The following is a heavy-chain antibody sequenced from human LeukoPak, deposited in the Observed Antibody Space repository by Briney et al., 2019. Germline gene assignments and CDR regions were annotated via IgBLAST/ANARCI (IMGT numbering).Heavy chain of an antibody. D-gene: IGHD2-15*01. J-gene: IGHJ4*02. V-gene: IGHV4-34*01. CDR3: ARTNIAVVFGY. Sequence: SETLSLTCAVYGGSFSGYYWSWIRQPPGKGLEWIGEINHSGSTNYNPSLKSRVTISVDTSKNQFSLKLSSVTAADTAVYYRARTNIAVVFGYWGQGTLVTVSS. CDR2: INHSGST. CDR1: GGSFSGYY.